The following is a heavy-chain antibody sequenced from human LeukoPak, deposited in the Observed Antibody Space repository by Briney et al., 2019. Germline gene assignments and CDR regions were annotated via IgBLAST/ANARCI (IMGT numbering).Heavy chain of an antibody. Sequence: PGGSLRLSCAASGFSFSSYGMHWVRQAPGKGLEWAAVIWYDGSNKYYADSVKGRFTISRDNSKNTLYLQMNSLGAEDTAVYYCAKDLEYSGDYWGQGTLVTVSS. D-gene: IGHD6-6*01. CDR1: GFSFSSYG. CDR3: AKDLEYSGDY. V-gene: IGHV3-33*06. CDR2: IWYDGSNK. J-gene: IGHJ4*02.